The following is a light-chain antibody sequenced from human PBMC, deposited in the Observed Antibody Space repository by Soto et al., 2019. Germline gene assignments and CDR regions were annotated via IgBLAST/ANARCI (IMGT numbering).Light chain of an antibody. V-gene: IGKV1-5*01. CDR3: QHYHSFPHT. CDR2: DAS. Sequence: DIQMTQSPSTLSAYVGDRVTITCRASQSTSNWLAWYQQKPGKAPKLLIYDASKVESGVPSRFSGSVSGTEFTLAISSLQPDDCASYYCQHYHSFPHTFGQGAKLEIK. J-gene: IGKJ2*01. CDR1: QSTSNW.